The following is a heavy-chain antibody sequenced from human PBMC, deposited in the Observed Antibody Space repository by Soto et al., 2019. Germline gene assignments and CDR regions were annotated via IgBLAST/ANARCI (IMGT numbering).Heavy chain of an antibody. V-gene: IGHV4-39*01. CDR1: GGSISSSIYY. Sequence: SETLSLTCTVSGGSISSSIYYWGWIRHPPGKGLEWIGSIYYSGITYYNPSLKSRVTISVDTSKNQFSLKLSSVTAADTAVYYCARLSAGSSGVYYYYGMDVWGQGTTVTVSS. D-gene: IGHD6-6*01. CDR3: ARLSAGSSGVYYYYGMDV. J-gene: IGHJ6*02. CDR2: IYYSGIT.